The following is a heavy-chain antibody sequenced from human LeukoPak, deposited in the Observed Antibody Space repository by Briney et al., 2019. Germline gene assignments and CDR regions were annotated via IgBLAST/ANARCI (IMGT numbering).Heavy chain of an antibody. CDR1: GGSISSGGYY. V-gene: IGHV4-31*03. Sequence: SETLSVTCTVSGGSISSGGYYWSWIRQHPGKGLEWIGYIYYSGSTYYNPSLKSRVTISVDTSKNQFSLKLSSVTAADTAVYYCARDLIHDYIVTWFDPWGQGTLVTVSS. CDR2: IYYSGST. J-gene: IGHJ5*02. D-gene: IGHD4-11*01. CDR3: ARDLIHDYIVTWFDP.